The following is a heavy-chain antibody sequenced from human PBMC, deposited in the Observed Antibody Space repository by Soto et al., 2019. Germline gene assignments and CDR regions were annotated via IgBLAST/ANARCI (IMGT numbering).Heavy chain of an antibody. J-gene: IGHJ5*02. V-gene: IGHV3-30-3*01. CDR1: GFTFSSYA. D-gene: IGHD5-12*01. CDR2: ISYDGGNK. Sequence: QVQLVESGGGVVQPGRSLRLSCAASGFTFSSYAMHWVRQAPGKGLEWVAVISYDGGNKYYADSVKGRFTISRDNSKNTLYLQMNSLRAEDTAVYYCARDREDGYNYWFDPWGQGTLVTVSS. CDR3: ARDREDGYNYWFDP.